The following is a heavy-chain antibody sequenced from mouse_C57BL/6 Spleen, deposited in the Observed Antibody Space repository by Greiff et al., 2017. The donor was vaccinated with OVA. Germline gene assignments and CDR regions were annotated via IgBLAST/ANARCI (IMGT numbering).Heavy chain of an antibody. CDR1: GYTFTSYW. Sequence: VQLQQPGAELVRPGSSVKLSCKASGYTFTSYWMHWVKQRPIQGLEWIGNIDSSDSETHYTQKFKDKATLTVDKSSSTAYMQLSSLTSEDSAVYYCARQPDYYAMDYWGQGTSVTVAS. J-gene: IGHJ4*01. CDR2: IDSSDSET. V-gene: IGHV1-52*01. D-gene: IGHD6-1*01. CDR3: ARQPDYYAMDY.